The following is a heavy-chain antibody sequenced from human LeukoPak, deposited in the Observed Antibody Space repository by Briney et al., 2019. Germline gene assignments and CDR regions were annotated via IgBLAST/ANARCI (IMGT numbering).Heavy chain of an antibody. CDR3: AREGAGYCSSTLSCSSDY. V-gene: IGHV1-69*04. J-gene: IGHJ4*02. CDR1: GGTFSSYA. CDR2: IIPILGIA. Sequence: ASVKVSCKASGGTFSSYAISWVRQAPGQGLEWMGRIIPILGIANYAQKFQGRVTITADKSTSTAYMELSSLRSEDTAVYYCAREGAGYCSSTLSCSSDYWGQGTLVTVSS. D-gene: IGHD2-2*01.